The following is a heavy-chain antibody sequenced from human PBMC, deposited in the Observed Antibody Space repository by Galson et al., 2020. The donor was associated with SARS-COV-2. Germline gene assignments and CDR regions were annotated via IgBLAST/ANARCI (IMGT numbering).Heavy chain of an antibody. J-gene: IGHJ6*02. CDR2: ITWNGGST. CDR1: GFTSAAYG. V-gene: IGHV3-20*01. CDR3: ARGGAGVVVVAAPSPYYYYGMDV. D-gene: IGHD2-15*01. Sequence: GGSLRLSCAASGFTSAAYGMSWVRQAPGKGLEWVSGITWNGGSTGYADSVKGRFTISRDTATNSLYLQMNSLRAEDTALYHCARGGAGVVVVAAPSPYYYYGMDVWGQGTTVTVSS.